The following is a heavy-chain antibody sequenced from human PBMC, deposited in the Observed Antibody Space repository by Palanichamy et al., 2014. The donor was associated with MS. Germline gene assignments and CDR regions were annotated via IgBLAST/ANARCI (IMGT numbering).Heavy chain of an antibody. CDR1: GFSVSDNY. V-gene: IGHV3-53*01. Sequence: LVESGGGSMQPGESLRLSCAASGFSVSDNYMTWVRQAPGKGLEWVSVIFRGGFTYYADSVKGRFTISRDNSKNTVNLQMNSLSPEDTAVYYCATRDCSGGSCYSGGMDFWGQGSLVTVSS. D-gene: IGHD2-15*01. CDR3: ATRDCSGGSCYSGGMDF. J-gene: IGHJ4*02. CDR2: IFRGGFT.